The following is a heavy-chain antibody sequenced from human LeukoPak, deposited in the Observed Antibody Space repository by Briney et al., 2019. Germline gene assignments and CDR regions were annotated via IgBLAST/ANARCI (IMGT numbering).Heavy chain of an antibody. CDR3: AKDSRGYSYGEGYYFDY. D-gene: IGHD5-18*01. J-gene: IGHJ4*02. CDR2: ISGSGGST. CDR1: GFTFSSYA. Sequence: PGGSLRLSCAASGFTFSSYAMSWVRQAPGKGLEWVSAISGSGGSTYYADSVKGRFTISRDNSKNTLYLQMNSLRAEDTAVYYCAKDSRGYSYGEGYYFDYWGQGTLVTVSS. V-gene: IGHV3-23*01.